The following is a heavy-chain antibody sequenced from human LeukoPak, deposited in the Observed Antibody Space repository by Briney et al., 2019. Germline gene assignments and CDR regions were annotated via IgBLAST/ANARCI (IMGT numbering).Heavy chain of an antibody. CDR1: GGYIITSGXY. CDR2: VYYTGVT. J-gene: IGHJ5*02. CDR3: ARERSSSGGHNWFDP. V-gene: IGHV4-39*07. D-gene: IGHD4-23*01. Sequence: PSETLSLTXTXSGGYIITSGXYWGWIRQPPGKGLEWIGSVYYTGVTSTNPFFRSRMSISVDTSKNQFSLNLTSVTAADAAVYYCARERSSSGGHNWFDPWGQGTLVTVSS.